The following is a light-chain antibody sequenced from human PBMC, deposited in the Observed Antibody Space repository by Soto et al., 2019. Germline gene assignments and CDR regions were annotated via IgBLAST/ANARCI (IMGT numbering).Light chain of an antibody. Sequence: DIQMTPSPSTLSASVGDRVTITCRASQSIRYYLAWYQHRPGKAPELLIYDASTLQNGVPSRFSGSQFGSEFTLTISGLQPDDFATYYCQQYSNFATFGQGTKVDIK. CDR3: QQYSNFAT. CDR2: DAS. V-gene: IGKV1-5*01. CDR1: QSIRYY. J-gene: IGKJ1*01.